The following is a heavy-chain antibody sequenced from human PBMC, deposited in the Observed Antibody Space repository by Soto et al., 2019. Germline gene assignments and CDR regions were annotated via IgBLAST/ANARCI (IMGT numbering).Heavy chain of an antibody. CDR2: ISGSGGST. CDR1: GFTFSSYA. V-gene: IGHV3-23*01. J-gene: IGHJ4*02. CDR3: AKDGAAAGTTLTNYYDSSGFDY. D-gene: IGHD3-22*01. Sequence: GGSLRLSCAASGFTFSSYAMSWVRQAPGKGLEWVSAISGSGGSTYYADSVKGRFTISRDNSKNTLYLQMNSLRAEDTAVYYCAKDGAAAGTTLTNYYDSSGFDYWGQGT.